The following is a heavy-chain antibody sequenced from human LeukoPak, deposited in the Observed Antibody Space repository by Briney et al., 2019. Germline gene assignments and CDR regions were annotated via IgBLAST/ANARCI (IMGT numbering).Heavy chain of an antibody. CDR2: INHSGST. Sequence: KPSETLSLTCAVYGGSFSGYYWSWIRQPPGKGLEWIGEINHSGSTNYNPSLKGRVTISVDTSKNQFSLKLSSVTAADTAVYYCARGDFDWLLAYSIWGQGTLVTVSS. D-gene: IGHD3-9*01. CDR1: GGSFSGYY. CDR3: ARGDFDWLLAYSI. V-gene: IGHV4-34*01. J-gene: IGHJ4*02.